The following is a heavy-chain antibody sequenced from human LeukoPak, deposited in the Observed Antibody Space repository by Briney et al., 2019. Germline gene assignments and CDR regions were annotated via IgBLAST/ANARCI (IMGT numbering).Heavy chain of an antibody. Sequence: ASVKVSCKASGYTFASYYMHWVRQAPGQGREWMGIINPSGGSTSYAQKFQGRVTMTRDTSTSTVYMELSSLRSEDTAVYYCARAVAGHPHFDYWGQGTLVTVSS. V-gene: IGHV1-46*01. CDR3: ARAVAGHPHFDY. CDR2: INPSGGST. D-gene: IGHD6-19*01. CDR1: GYTFASYY. J-gene: IGHJ4*02.